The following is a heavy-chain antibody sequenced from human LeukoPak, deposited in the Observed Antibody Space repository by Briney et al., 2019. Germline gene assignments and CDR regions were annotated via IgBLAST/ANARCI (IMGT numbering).Heavy chain of an antibody. CDR2: INPNGGGT. V-gene: IGHV1-2*02. CDR1: GHTFTGYY. J-gene: IGHJ4*02. CDR3: AGGITGGDY. Sequence: ASVKVSCKASGHTFTGYYIHWVRQAPGQGLEWMGWINPNGGGTNYAQKFQGRVTMTRDTSISTAYMEMSRLRSDDTALYYCAGGITGGDYWGQGTLVTVSS. D-gene: IGHD1-14*01.